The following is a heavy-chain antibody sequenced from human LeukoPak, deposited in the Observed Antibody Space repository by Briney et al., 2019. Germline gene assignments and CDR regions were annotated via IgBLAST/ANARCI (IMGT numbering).Heavy chain of an antibody. CDR1: GFTFSRYA. J-gene: IGHJ4*02. V-gene: IGHV3-23*01. D-gene: IGHD3-3*01. CDR2: ISDSGDGT. CDR3: ARDSITIFGVVTD. Sequence: GGSLRLSCAASGFTFSRYAMTWVRQAPGTGLEWISTISDSGDGTYYLYSVKGRFTISRDNSRNILYMQMNSLRAEDTAIYYCARDSITIFGVVTDWGQGTLVTVSS.